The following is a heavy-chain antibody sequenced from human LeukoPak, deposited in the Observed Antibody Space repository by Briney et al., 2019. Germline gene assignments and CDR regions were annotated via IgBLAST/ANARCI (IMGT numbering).Heavy chain of an antibody. V-gene: IGHV4-39*01. CDR2: TYYSGST. CDR3: ARWSRTYNNCFDP. D-gene: IGHD1-26*01. CDR1: GGSISSSSYY. Sequence: SETLSLTCTVSGGSISSSSYYWGWIRQPPGKGLEGIGNTYYSGSTHFNPSLKSRVTISVDTSKNPFSLKLSSVTAADTAVYYCARWSRTYNNCFDPWGQGTLVTVSS. J-gene: IGHJ5*02.